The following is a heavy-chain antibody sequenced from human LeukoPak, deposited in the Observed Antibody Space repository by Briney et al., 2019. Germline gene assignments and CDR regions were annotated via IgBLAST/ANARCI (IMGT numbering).Heavy chain of an antibody. V-gene: IGHV3-48*03. CDR2: ISSSGSTI. CDR1: GFTFSSYE. Sequence: GGSLRLSCAASGFTFSSYEMNWVRQAPGKGLEWVSYISSSGSTIYYADSVKGRFTISRDNSKNTLYLQMNSLRAEDTAVYYCAKYYSSSWYNSETGAFDIWGQGTMVTVSS. J-gene: IGHJ3*02. D-gene: IGHD6-13*01. CDR3: AKYYSSSWYNSETGAFDI.